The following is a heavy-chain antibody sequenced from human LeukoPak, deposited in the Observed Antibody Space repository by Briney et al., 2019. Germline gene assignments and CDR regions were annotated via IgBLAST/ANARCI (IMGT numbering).Heavy chain of an antibody. J-gene: IGHJ4*02. V-gene: IGHV3-23*01. CDR1: GFTFSSYG. D-gene: IGHD3-10*01. CDR2: ISGSGGST. CDR3: AKGKYFGELLSFDY. Sequence: PGGTLRLSCAASGFTFSSYGLSWVRQAPGKGLEWVSAISGSGGSTYYADSVKGRFTISRDNSKYTLCLQMNSLRAEDTAVFYCAKGKYFGELLSFDYWGQGTLVTVSS.